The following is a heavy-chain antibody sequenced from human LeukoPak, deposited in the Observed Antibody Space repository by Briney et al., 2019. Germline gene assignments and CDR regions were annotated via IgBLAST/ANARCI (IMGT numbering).Heavy chain of an antibody. CDR3: ARCGGDYGDYNWFDP. Sequence: SETLSLTCTVSGGSISSSSYYWGWIRQPPGKGLEWIGSIYYSGSTYYNPSLKSRVTISVDTSKNQFSLKLSSVTAADTAVYYCARCGGDYGDYNWFDPWGQGTLVTVSP. V-gene: IGHV4-39*07. D-gene: IGHD4-17*01. CDR1: GGSISSSSYY. J-gene: IGHJ5*02. CDR2: IYYSGST.